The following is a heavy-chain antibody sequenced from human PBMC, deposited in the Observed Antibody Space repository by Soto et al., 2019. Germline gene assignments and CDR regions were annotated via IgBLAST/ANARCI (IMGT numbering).Heavy chain of an antibody. V-gene: IGHV3-74*01. Sequence: EVQLVESGGGLVQPGGSLRLSCAASGFTFSSYWMHWVRQAPGKGLVWVSRINSDGSSTSYADSVKGRFTISRDNAKNTLYLQMNSLRAEDTAVYYCARDLALYYDILRSGGWGQGTLVTVSS. CDR2: INSDGSST. D-gene: IGHD3-9*01. CDR1: GFTFSSYW. J-gene: IGHJ4*02. CDR3: ARDLALYYDILRSGG.